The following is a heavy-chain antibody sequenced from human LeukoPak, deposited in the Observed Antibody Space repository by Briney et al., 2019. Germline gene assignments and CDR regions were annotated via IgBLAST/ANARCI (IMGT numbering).Heavy chain of an antibody. D-gene: IGHD3-22*01. CDR3: ARGDGDSDSNGILMGWFDP. J-gene: IGHJ5*02. Sequence: ASVTVSCKASGYTFTAYYMHWVRQAPGQGLEWMGVIDPSGGSTSYAQRFQDRVTMTSDTSTSTVYMELSSLRSEDTAVYYCARGDGDSDSNGILMGWFDPWGQGTLVTVSS. CDR2: IDPSGGST. CDR1: GYTFTAYY. V-gene: IGHV1-46*01.